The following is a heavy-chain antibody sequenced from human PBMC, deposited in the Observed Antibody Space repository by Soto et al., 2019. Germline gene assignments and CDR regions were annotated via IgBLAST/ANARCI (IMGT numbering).Heavy chain of an antibody. V-gene: IGHV1-58*01. CDR1: GFTFTSSA. CDR3: AAKGSGSYGYYYGMDV. J-gene: IGHJ6*02. D-gene: IGHD3-10*01. Sequence: GASVKVSCKASGFTFTSSAVQWVRQARGQRLEWIGWIVVGSGNTNYAQKFQERVTITRDMSTSTAYMELSSLRSEDTAVYYCAAKGSGSYGYYYGMDVWGQGTTVTVSS. CDR2: IVVGSGNT.